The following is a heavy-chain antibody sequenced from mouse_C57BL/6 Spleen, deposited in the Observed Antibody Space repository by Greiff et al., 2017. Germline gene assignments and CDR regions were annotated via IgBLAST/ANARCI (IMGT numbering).Heavy chain of an antibody. J-gene: IGHJ1*03. CDR2: IYPGSGNT. D-gene: IGHD1-1*01. V-gene: IGHV1-76*01. CDR3: AREYYYGSSFHWYFDV. CDR1: GYTFTDYY. Sequence: QVQLKESGAELVRPGASVKLSCKASGYTFTDYYINWVKQRPGQGLEWIARIYPGSGNTYYNEKFKGNATLTAEKSSSTAYMPLSSLTSEDAAVYFCAREYYYGSSFHWYFDVWGTGTTVTVSS.